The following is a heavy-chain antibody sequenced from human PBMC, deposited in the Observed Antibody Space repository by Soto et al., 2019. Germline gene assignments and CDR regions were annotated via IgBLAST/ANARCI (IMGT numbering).Heavy chain of an antibody. CDR3: ARGGSGGCSGGSCDDAFDI. V-gene: IGHV3-64*01. CDR1: GFTFSSYA. Sequence: GGSLRLSCAASGFTFSSYAMHWVRQAPGKGLEYVSAISSNGGSTYYANSVKGRFTISRDNSKNTLYLQMGSLRAEDMAVYYCARGGSGGCSGGSCDDAFDIWGQGTMVTVSS. CDR2: ISSNGGST. D-gene: IGHD2-15*01. J-gene: IGHJ3*02.